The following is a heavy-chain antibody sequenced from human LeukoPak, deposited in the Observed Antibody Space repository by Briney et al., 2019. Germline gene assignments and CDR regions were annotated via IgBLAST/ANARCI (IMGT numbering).Heavy chain of an antibody. Sequence: ASVKVSCKASGFTFSSYAFHRVRQAPGQGLEWLGSINGGSGTTRLSDRFQGRVSITRDTSATTAYVDLSRLASDDTAVYSCARGDWRWYLDLWGRGTLVTVSS. CDR1: GFTFSSYA. D-gene: IGHD2-21*01. CDR3: ARGDWRWYLDL. V-gene: IGHV1-3*01. J-gene: IGHJ2*01. CDR2: INGGSGTT.